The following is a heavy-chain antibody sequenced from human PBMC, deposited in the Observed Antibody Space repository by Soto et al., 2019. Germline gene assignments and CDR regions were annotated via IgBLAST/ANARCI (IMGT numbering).Heavy chain of an antibody. CDR2: IIPIFGTA. CDR1: GGTFSSYA. D-gene: IGHD6-6*01. Sequence: GASVKVSCKASGGTFSSYAISWVRQAPGQGLEWMGGIIPIFGTANYAQKFQGRVTITADKSTSTAYMELSSLRSEDTAVYYCARDRSGYSSSSGWVYWGQGTLVTVSS. J-gene: IGHJ4*02. V-gene: IGHV1-69*06. CDR3: ARDRSGYSSSSGWVY.